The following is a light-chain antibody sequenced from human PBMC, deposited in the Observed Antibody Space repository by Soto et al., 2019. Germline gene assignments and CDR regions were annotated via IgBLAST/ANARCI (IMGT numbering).Light chain of an antibody. J-gene: IGKJ2*01. CDR1: QSVSSSV. CDR3: QQYDT. CDR2: SAS. V-gene: IGKV3-20*01. Sequence: IVLTQSPGTLSLSPGERATLSCRASQSVSSSVLAWYQQKPGQAPRLLIYSASSRATGIPDRFSGSGSGTDYTLTISRLEPEDFAVYYCQQYDTFGLGTKLEIK.